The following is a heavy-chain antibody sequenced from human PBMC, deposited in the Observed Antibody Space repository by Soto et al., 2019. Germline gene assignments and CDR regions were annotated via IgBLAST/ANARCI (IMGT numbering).Heavy chain of an antibody. D-gene: IGHD3-9*01. CDR1: GFTFSSYA. CDR3: AKDRRDIPTLYYFDY. CDR2: ISGSGGST. V-gene: IGHV3-23*01. Sequence: GGSLRLSCAASGFTFSSYAMSWVRQAPGKGLEWVSAISGSGGSTYYADSVKGRFTISRDNSKNTLYLQMNSLRAEDTAVYYCAKDRRDIPTLYYFDYWGQGTLVTVSS. J-gene: IGHJ4*02.